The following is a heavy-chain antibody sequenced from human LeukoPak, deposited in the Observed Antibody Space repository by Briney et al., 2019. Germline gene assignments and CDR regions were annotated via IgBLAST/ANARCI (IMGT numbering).Heavy chain of an antibody. V-gene: IGHV3-30*18. CDR1: GFTFSSYG. CDR2: ISYDGSNK. J-gene: IGHJ4*02. CDR3: AKDLPRVGAITD. Sequence: GGSLRLSCAASGFTFSSYGMHWVRQAPGKGLEWVAVISYDGSNKYYADSVKGRFTISRDNSKNTLYLQMNSLRAEDTAVHYCAKDLPRVGAITDWGQGTLVTVSS. D-gene: IGHD1-26*01.